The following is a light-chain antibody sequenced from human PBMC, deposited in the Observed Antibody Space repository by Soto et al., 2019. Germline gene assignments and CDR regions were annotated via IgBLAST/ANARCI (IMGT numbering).Light chain of an antibody. V-gene: IGLV1-44*01. CDR1: ISNIGKDT. CDR3: STWDDSLNGWV. Sequence: QAVVTQPPSVSGTPGLRVNISCSGGISNIGKDTVNWYQQLPGTAPKLLMFNDDKRPSGVPDRFSGSRSGTSASLAISGLQSDAEAVYFCSTWDDSLNGWVFGGGTKLTVL. J-gene: IGLJ3*02. CDR2: NDD.